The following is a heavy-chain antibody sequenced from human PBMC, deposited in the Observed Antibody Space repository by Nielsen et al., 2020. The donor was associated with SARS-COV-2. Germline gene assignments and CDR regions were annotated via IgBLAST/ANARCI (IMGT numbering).Heavy chain of an antibody. CDR2: VSGRGDRT. J-gene: IGHJ4*02. CDR1: GFTFQSYA. Sequence: GESLKISCAASGFTFQSYAMNWFRQAPGKGLEWVSVVSGRGDRTFYADSVRGRFTVSRDNSNNTVFLQMNSLRAEDTAVYYCAKDEAVSASDGFDSWGQGTLVTVSS. V-gene: IGHV3-23*01. CDR3: AKDEAVSASDGFDS. D-gene: IGHD5-24*01.